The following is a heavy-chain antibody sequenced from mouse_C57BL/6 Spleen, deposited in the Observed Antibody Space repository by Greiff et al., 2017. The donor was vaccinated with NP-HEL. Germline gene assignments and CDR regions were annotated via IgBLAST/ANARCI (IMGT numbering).Heavy chain of an antibody. J-gene: IGHJ4*01. V-gene: IGHV1-15*01. CDR1: GYTFTDYE. CDR2: IDPETGGT. D-gene: IGHD2-4*01. Sequence: QVQLKESGAELVRPGASVTLSCKASGYTFTDYEMHWVKQTPVHGLEWIGAIDPETGGTAYNQKFKGKAILTADKSSSTAYMELRSLTSEDSAVYYCTTDYDNNYAMDYWGQGTSVTVSS. CDR3: TTDYDNNYAMDY.